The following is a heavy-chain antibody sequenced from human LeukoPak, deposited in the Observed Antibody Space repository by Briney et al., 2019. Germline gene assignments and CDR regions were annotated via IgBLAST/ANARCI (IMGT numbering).Heavy chain of an antibody. V-gene: IGHV3-23*01. D-gene: IGHD6-25*01. Sequence: PGGPLRLSCAVSGFTFTNFAMMWVRQAPGKGLQWVSSITGDGATYYADSVRGRFMLSRDTSKNTLYLQMNSLTAEDTALYYCAKGAAAGLVDWFDPWGQGTLVTVSS. CDR1: GFTFTNFA. CDR3: AKGAAAGLVDWFDP. J-gene: IGHJ5*02. CDR2: ITGDGAT.